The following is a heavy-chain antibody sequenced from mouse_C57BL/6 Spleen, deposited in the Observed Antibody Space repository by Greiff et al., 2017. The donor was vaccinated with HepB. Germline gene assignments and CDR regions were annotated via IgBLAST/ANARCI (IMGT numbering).Heavy chain of an antibody. V-gene: IGHV1-20*01. D-gene: IGHD2-4*01. J-gene: IGHJ4*01. CDR1: GYSFTGYF. CDR2: INPYNGDT. CDR3: ARGYDYLYYAMDY. Sequence: VQLKESGPELVKPGDSVKISCKASGYSFTGYFMNWVMQSHGKSLEWIGRINPYNGDTFYNQKFKGKATLTVDKSSSTAHMELRSLTSEDSAVYYCARGYDYLYYAMDYWGQGTSVTVSS.